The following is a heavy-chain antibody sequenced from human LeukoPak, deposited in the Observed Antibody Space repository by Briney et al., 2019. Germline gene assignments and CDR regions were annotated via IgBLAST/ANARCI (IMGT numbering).Heavy chain of an antibody. D-gene: IGHD2-21*02. CDR1: GFTFSSYA. CDR3: ARWVGDRHFDY. J-gene: IGHJ4*02. Sequence: GGSLRLSCAASGFTFSSYAMHWVRQAPGKGLEYVSAISSNGGSTYYANSVKGRFTISRDNAKNSLYLQMNSLRAEDTALYYCARWVGDRHFDYWGQGTLVTVSS. V-gene: IGHV3-64*01. CDR2: ISSNGGST.